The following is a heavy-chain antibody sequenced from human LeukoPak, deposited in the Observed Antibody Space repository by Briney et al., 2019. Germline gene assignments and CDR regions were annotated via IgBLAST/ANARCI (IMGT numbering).Heavy chain of an antibody. CDR1: GFTFSTYW. Sequence: PGGSLRLSCAASGFTFSTYWMTWVRQVPGKGLEWVANIKPDGSAKYYADSVKGRFTISRDNAKNSLYLQMNSLRAEDTAVYYCARGSWDYWGQGTLVTVSS. CDR3: ARGSWDY. D-gene: IGHD3-10*01. J-gene: IGHJ4*02. CDR2: IKPDGSAK. V-gene: IGHV3-7*01.